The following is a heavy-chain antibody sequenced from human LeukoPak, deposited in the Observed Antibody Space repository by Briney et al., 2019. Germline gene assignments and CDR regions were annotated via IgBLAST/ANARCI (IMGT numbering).Heavy chain of an antibody. Sequence: GESLKISCKGSGYSFTSYWIGWVRQMPGKGLEWMGIIYPGDSDTRYSPSFQGQVTISADKSISTAYLQWRSLKASDTAMYYCARTPYSSGWYAAFDIWGQGTMVTVSS. D-gene: IGHD6-19*01. CDR1: GYSFTSYW. CDR3: ARTPYSSGWYAAFDI. J-gene: IGHJ3*02. CDR2: IYPGDSDT. V-gene: IGHV5-51*01.